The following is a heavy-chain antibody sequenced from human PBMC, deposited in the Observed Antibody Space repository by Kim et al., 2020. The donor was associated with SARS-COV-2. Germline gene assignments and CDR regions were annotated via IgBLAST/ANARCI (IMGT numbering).Heavy chain of an antibody. V-gene: IGHV1-46*01. Sequence: ASVKVSCKASGYTFTSYYKHWVRQAPGQGLEWMGIINPSGGSTSYARQFQGRVTMTRDTSTSTDYMELSSLRSEDTAVYYCARADYGDYGSADAFDIWGQGTMVTVSS. CDR1: GYTFTSYY. CDR3: ARADYGDYGSADAFDI. CDR2: INPSGGST. D-gene: IGHD4-17*01. J-gene: IGHJ3*02.